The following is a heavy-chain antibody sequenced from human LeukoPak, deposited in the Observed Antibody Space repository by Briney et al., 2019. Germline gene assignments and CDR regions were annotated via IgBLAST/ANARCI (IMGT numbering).Heavy chain of an antibody. V-gene: IGHV1-2*02. CDR2: VNSNSGDT. CDR1: VDTFSGDY. D-gene: IGHD6-13*01. CDR3: AIGSTVAAAGRELPFEH. Sequence: ASVKVSCKPSVDTFSGDYRHWVRRARAQGSDYMGWVNSNSGDTTQPQKFQGRVTMSTHTSITTAYVDLSGMTSDDTALYYCAIGSTVAAAGRELPFEHWGQGTLVTVSP. J-gene: IGHJ4*02.